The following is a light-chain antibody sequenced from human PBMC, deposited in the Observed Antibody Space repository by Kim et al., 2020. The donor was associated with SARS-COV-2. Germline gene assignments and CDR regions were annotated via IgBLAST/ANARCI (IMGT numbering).Light chain of an antibody. CDR3: QQYYSSPLT. CDR2: WAS. CDR1: QNILHSSNNNNY. J-gene: IGKJ3*01. Sequence: ATIKCKSRQNILHSSNNNNYLAWYQQRTGQPPKLLMYWASTREFGVPDRFSGSGSGTDFTITISSLQAEDVAGYYCQQYYSSPLTFGPGTKVDIK. V-gene: IGKV4-1*01.